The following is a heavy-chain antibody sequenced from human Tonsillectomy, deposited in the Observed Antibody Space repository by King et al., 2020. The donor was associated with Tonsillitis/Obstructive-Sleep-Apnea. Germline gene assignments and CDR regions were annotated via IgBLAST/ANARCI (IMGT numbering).Heavy chain of an antibody. CDR1: GGSVSSGSYY. J-gene: IGHJ4*02. CDR2: IYYSGST. V-gene: IGHV4-61*01. Sequence: QVPLQESGPGLVKPSETLSLTCTVSGGSVSSGSYYWSWIRQPPGKGLEWIGYIYYSGSTNYNPSLKSRVTISVDTSKNQFSLKLSSVTAADTAVYYCARAKAAAGLYYFDYWGQGTLVTVSS. D-gene: IGHD6-13*01. CDR3: ARAKAAAGLYYFDY.